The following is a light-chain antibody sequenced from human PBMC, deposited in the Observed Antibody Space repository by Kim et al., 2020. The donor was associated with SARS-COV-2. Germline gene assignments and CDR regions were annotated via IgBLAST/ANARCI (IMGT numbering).Light chain of an antibody. J-gene: IGKJ1*01. V-gene: IGKV1-5*01. Sequence: DIQMTKSPSTLSASVGDRVTITCRASQSISNWLAWYQQKPGKAPKVLISDASTLESGVPSRFSGSGSGTEFTLTISSLQPDDFATYYCQQYKSYLTFGQGTKVEIK. CDR1: QSISNW. CDR2: DAS. CDR3: QQYKSYLT.